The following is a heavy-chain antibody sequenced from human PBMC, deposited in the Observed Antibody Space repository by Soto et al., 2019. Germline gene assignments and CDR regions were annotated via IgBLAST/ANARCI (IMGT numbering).Heavy chain of an antibody. Sequence: QVQLVQSGAEVKKPGASVKVSCKASGYTFTSYYMHWVRQAPGQGLEWMGIINPSGGITSYAQKFQGRVTMTRDTSTSTVYMELSSLRSEDTAVYYCARVYCSGGSCYSIDYWGQGTLVTVSS. V-gene: IGHV1-46*03. CDR3: ARVYCSGGSCYSIDY. CDR2: INPSGGIT. D-gene: IGHD2-15*01. J-gene: IGHJ4*02. CDR1: GYTFTSYY.